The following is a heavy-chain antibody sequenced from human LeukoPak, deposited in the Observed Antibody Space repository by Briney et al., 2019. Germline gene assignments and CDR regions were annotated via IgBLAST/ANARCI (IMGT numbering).Heavy chain of an antibody. CDR2: INHSGST. CDR3: ARGPKRGPPVY. CDR1: GGSFSGYY. V-gene: IGHV4-34*01. Sequence: SETLSLTCAVYGGSFSGYYWSWIRQPPGKGLEWIGEINHSGSTNYNPSLKSRVTISVDTSKNQFSLKLSSVTAADTAVYYCARGPKRGPPVYWGQGTLVTVSS. J-gene: IGHJ4*02. D-gene: IGHD4-11*01.